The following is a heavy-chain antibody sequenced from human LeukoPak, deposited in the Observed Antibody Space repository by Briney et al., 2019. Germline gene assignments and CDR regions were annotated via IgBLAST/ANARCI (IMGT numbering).Heavy chain of an antibody. V-gene: IGHV3-7*01. D-gene: IGHD1-1*01. CDR1: GFSFSSYW. CDR2: IKRDGSEK. Sequence: GGSLRLSCAASGFSFSSYWMSWVRQAPGKGLEWVANIKRDGSEKYYVDSVKGRFTISRDNAKNSLYLQMNSLRAEDTAACYCARDPVRRYDYWGQGTLVTVSS. CDR3: ARDPVRRYDY. J-gene: IGHJ4*02.